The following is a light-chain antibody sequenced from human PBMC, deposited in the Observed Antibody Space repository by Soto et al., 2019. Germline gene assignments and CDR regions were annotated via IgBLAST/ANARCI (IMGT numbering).Light chain of an antibody. CDR3: QQYHNWPPQYT. CDR2: GAS. Sequence: EIVMTQSPATLSVSPGERATLSCRASQTVSSNLAWYQQKPGQAPRLLIHGASTRATGVPARFSGSGSGTEFTLTITSLQSEDFAVYYCQQYHNWPPQYTFGQGIKLQIQ. V-gene: IGKV3-15*01. CDR1: QTVSSN. J-gene: IGKJ2*01.